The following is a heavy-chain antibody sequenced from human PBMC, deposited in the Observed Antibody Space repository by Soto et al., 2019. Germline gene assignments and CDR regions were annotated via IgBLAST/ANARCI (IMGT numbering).Heavy chain of an antibody. Sequence: PSETLSLTCIVSGASIFSHYWSWIRQPPGRGLEWIGYIYYDGNTNYNPSLKSRVTISVDMSKNQFSLKLTSMTAADTAMYYCARGHDFGYSTYDYWGQGSLVTVSS. J-gene: IGHJ4*02. CDR2: IYYDGNT. CDR3: ARGHDFGYSTYDY. CDR1: GASIFSHY. D-gene: IGHD5-18*01. V-gene: IGHV4-59*11.